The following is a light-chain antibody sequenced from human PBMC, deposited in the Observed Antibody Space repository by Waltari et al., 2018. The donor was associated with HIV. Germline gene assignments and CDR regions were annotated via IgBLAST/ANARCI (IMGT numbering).Light chain of an antibody. J-gene: IGLJ2*01. CDR1: DSDIGSYNY. Sequence: QSALAQPPSASGSPGQSVTISCTGSDSDIGSYNYVSWYQQHPGKAPTLMIYEVKRRPSGVPDRFAGAKSGSVASLTVSGLKADDEADYYCSSYAGRDIRVVFGGGTKLTVL. CDR3: SSYAGRDIRVV. V-gene: IGLV2-8*01. CDR2: EVK.